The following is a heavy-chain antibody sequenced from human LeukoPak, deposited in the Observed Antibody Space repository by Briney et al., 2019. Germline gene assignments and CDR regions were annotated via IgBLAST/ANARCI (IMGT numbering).Heavy chain of an antibody. D-gene: IGHD3-22*01. J-gene: IGHJ4*02. CDR1: GGSFSGYY. CDR3: ARTGGLDSSGYDY. V-gene: IGHV4-34*01. Sequence: SETLSLTCAVYGGSFSGYYWSWIRQPPGKGLEWIGEINHSGSTNYNPSLKSRVTISVDTSKNQFSLKLSSATAADTAVYYCARTGGLDSSGYDYWGQGTLVTVSS. CDR2: INHSGST.